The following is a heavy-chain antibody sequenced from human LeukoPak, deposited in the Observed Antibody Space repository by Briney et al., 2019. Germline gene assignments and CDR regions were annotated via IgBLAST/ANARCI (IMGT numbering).Heavy chain of an antibody. CDR2: IYYSGST. J-gene: IGHJ5*02. CDR3: ARDLVPYSSSWGFDP. CDR1: NGSISTYY. V-gene: IGHV4-59*01. D-gene: IGHD6-13*01. Sequence: SETLSLTCTVSNGSISTYYWSWIRQPPGKGLEWIGYIYYSGSTNYNPSLKSRVTISVDTSKNQFSLKLSSVTAADTAVYYCARDLVPYSSSWGFDPWGQGTLVTVSS.